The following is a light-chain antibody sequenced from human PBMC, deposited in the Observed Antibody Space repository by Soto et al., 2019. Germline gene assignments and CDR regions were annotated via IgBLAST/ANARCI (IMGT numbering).Light chain of an antibody. CDR3: QQYGTSPWT. J-gene: IGKJ1*01. CDR2: GAS. V-gene: IGKV3-20*01. Sequence: EIVLTQSPGTLSLSPGERATLSCRASQSVSSNYLGWYQQKLGQAPRLLIYGASIRATGIPDRFSGSGSGTDFALIISRLEPADFAVYFCQQYGTSPWTFGQGTKVE. CDR1: QSVSSNY.